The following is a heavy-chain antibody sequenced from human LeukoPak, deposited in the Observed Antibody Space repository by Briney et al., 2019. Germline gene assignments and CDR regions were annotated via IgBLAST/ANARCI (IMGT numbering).Heavy chain of an antibody. CDR2: IIPIFGTA. V-gene: IGHV1-69*13. J-gene: IGHJ5*02. CDR1: RGTFSSYA. CDR3: ARADRPTIFGVVAYNWFDP. Sequence: SVKVSCKASRGTFSSYAISWVRQAPGQGLEWMGGIIPIFGTANYAQKFQGRVTITADESTSTAYMELSSLRSEDTAVYYCARADRPTIFGVVAYNWFDPWGQGTLVTVSS. D-gene: IGHD3-3*01.